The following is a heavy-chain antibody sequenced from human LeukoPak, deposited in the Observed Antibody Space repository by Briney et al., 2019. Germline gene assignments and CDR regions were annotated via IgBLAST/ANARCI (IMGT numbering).Heavy chain of an antibody. CDR2: IYYTGST. CDR1: GGSISSYY. CDR3: ASYFLVAGAFDH. Sequence: SETLSLPCTVSGGSISSYYWSWIRQPPGKGLEWIGYIYYTGSTNYNPSLKSRVTISGDASKNQFSLKLSSVTAADTAVCYCASYFLVAGAFDHWGQGTLVTVSS. V-gene: IGHV4-59*08. D-gene: IGHD6-19*01. J-gene: IGHJ4*02.